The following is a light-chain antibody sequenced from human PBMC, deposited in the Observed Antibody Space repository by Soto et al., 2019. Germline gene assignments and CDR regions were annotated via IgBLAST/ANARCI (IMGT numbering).Light chain of an antibody. V-gene: IGKV3-11*01. CDR3: QQRRTWLT. J-gene: IGKJ4*01. CDR1: QSVDSY. CDR2: DAS. Sequence: EIVLTQSPATLSLSPGERATLSCRASQSVDSYLAWYQQKPGQAPRLLIYDASNRATGIPARFSGSGSGTDFTLTISSLEPEDFAVYYCQQRRTWLTFGGGTKVEIK.